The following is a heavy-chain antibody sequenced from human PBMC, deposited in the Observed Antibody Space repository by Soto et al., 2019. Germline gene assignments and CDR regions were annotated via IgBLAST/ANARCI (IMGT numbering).Heavy chain of an antibody. CDR2: ISSSSSYT. CDR3: ARDHHRYSGYDYVDY. V-gene: IGHV3-11*05. J-gene: IGHJ4*02. D-gene: IGHD5-12*01. Sequence: QVQLVESGGGLVKPGGSLRLSCVASGFTFSDYDMSWIRQAPGKGLEWVSYISSSSSYTNYADSVKGRFTISRDNAKNSLYLQMNSLRAEDTAVYYCARDHHRYSGYDYVDYWGQGTLVTVSS. CDR1: GFTFSDYD.